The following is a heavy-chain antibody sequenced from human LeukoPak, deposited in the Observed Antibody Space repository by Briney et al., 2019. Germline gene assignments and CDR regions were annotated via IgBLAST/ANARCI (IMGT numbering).Heavy chain of an antibody. CDR3: TTATYYDFWSGYNPYDY. V-gene: IGHV3-15*01. CDR2: IKSKTDGGTT. Sequence: GGSLRLSCAASGFTFSNAWMSWVRQAPGKGLEWVGRIKSKTDGGTTDYAAPVKGRFTILRDDSKNTLYLQMNSLKTEDTAVYYCTTATYYDFWSGYNPYDYWGQGTLVTVSS. J-gene: IGHJ4*02. CDR1: GFTFSNAW. D-gene: IGHD3-3*01.